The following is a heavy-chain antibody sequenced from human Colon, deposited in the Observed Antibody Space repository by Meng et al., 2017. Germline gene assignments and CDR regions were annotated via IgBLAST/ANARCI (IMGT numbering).Heavy chain of an antibody. D-gene: IGHD3-22*01. J-gene: IGHJ4*02. CDR1: GYSVSSGYY. CDR2: IDHSGST. Sequence: SETSSPTCTVPGYSVSSGYYWGWIRQPPGKGLEWIGSIDHSGSTYYNPSLKSRVTISVDTSKNQFSLKLSSVTAADTAVYYCAGEGHRLGMLVDGFWGQGTLVTVSS. V-gene: IGHV4-38-2*02. CDR3: AGEGHRLGMLVDGF.